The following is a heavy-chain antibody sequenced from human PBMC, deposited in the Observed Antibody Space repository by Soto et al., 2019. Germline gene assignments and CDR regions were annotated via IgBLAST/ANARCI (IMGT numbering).Heavy chain of an antibody. CDR2: INGDGSST. D-gene: IGHD2-21*02. CDR1: GFTFNTYW. V-gene: IGHV3-74*01. Sequence: EVQLVESGGDLVQPGGSLRLSCAASGFTFNTYWMNWGRQVPGKGLVWVSRINGDGSSTTYADSVKGRVTISRDNAKNPLYLQMNSLRAEDTAVYYCARSGGDYHYYYGVDVWGQGITVTVSS. J-gene: IGHJ6*02. CDR3: ARSGGDYHYYYGVDV.